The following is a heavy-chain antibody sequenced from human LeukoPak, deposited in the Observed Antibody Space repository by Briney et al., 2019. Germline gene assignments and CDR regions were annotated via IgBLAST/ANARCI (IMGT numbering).Heavy chain of an antibody. CDR2: MNPNSGNT. D-gene: IGHD5-18*01. Sequence: ASVKVSCKASGYTFTSYDINWVRQATGQGLEWMGWMNPNSGNTGYAQKFQGRVTMTRNTSISTAYMELSSLRSEDTAVYYCAVRPDTAMVTGIDYWGQGTLVTVSS. J-gene: IGHJ4*02. CDR3: AVRPDTAMVTGIDY. V-gene: IGHV1-8*01. CDR1: GYTFTSYD.